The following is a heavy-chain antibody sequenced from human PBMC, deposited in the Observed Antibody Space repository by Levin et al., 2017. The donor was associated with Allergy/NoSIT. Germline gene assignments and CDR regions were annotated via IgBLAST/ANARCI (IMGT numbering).Heavy chain of an antibody. CDR3: ARDLSFGSTSGTDLYGMDV. V-gene: IGHV4-61*01. CDR1: GGSVSSGSYY. D-gene: IGHD1-26*01. J-gene: IGHJ6*02. Sequence: SETLSLTCTVSGGSVSSGSYYWSWIRQPPGKGLEWIGYIYYSGSTNYNPSLKSRVTISVDTSKNQFSLKLSSVTAADTAVYYCARDLSFGSTSGTDLYGMDVWGQGTTVTVSS. CDR2: IYYSGST.